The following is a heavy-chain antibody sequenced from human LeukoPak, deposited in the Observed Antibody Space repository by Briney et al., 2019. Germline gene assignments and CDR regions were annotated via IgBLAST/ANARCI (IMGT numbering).Heavy chain of an antibody. J-gene: IGHJ4*02. D-gene: IGHD2-15*01. CDR1: GDSISNYY. Sequence: SETLSLTCTVSGDSISNYYWSWIRQPPGKGLEWIGYIYYSGTTTSNPSLKSRVIISLDTSKNQFSLRLSSVTAADTAVYYCAREYCSGGSCLTDYWGQGTLVTVSS. CDR2: IYYSGTT. V-gene: IGHV4-59*01. CDR3: AREYCSGGSCLTDY.